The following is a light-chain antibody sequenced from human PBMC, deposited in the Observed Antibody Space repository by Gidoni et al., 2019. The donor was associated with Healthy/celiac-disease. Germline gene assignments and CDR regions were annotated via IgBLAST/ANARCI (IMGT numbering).Light chain of an antibody. J-gene: IGKJ2*01. CDR3: QQYDNLPYT. CDR1: QDISNY. Sequence: DIQMTQSPSSLSASVGDRVTITCQASQDISNYLNWYQQKPGKAPKLRIYDASNLETGVPSRFSGSGSGTDVTFTISSLQPEDIATYYCQQYDNLPYTFGQGTKLEIK. V-gene: IGKV1-33*01. CDR2: DAS.